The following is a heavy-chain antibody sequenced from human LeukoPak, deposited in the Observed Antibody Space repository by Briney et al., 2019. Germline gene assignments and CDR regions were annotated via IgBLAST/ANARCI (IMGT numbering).Heavy chain of an antibody. Sequence: SETLSLTCTVSGGSISSYYWSWIRQPPGKGLEWIGYIYYSGSTNYNPSLKSRVTISVDTSKNQFSLKLSSVTAADTAVYYCARVDTAMAHHKIFDYWGQGTLVTVSS. V-gene: IGHV4-59*01. CDR2: IYYSGST. J-gene: IGHJ4*02. D-gene: IGHD5-18*01. CDR3: ARVDTAMAHHKIFDY. CDR1: GGSISSYY.